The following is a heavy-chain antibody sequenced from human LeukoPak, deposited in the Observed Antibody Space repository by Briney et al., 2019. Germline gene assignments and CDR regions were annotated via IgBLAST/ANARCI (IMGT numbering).Heavy chain of an antibody. CDR1: GFIFGDFA. D-gene: IGHD2-21*02. CDR2: IRSKAYGGTP. CDR3: TREVVSIAYCGGDCYSPSYYFDY. Sequence: GGSLRLSCTASGFIFGDFAMNWVRQAPGKGLEWVGFIRSKAYGGTPEYAASVKGRFTISRDDSKSIAYLQMNSLKTEDTAVYYCTREVVSIAYCGGDCYSPSYYFDYWGQGTLVTVSS. V-gene: IGHV3-49*04. J-gene: IGHJ4*02.